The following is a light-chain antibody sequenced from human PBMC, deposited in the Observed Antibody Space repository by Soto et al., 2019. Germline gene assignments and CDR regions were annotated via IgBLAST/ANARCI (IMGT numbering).Light chain of an antibody. J-gene: IGLJ1*01. V-gene: IGLV2-14*01. CDR1: SSDVGTYDY. Sequence: QSVLTQPASVSGSPGQSIAISCTGTSSDVGTYDYVSWYQQYPDKAPKLIIYEVTQRPSGVSNRFSGSKSGNTASLTFSGLQAEDEADYYCSSHTSVNTRVFGTGTKLTVL. CDR3: SSHTSVNTRV. CDR2: EVT.